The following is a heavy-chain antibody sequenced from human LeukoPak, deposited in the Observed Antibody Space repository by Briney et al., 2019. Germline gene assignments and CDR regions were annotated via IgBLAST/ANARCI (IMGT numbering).Heavy chain of an antibody. D-gene: IGHD2-2*01. Sequence: SVKVSCKASGGTFSSYAISWVRQAPGQGLEWMGGIIPIFGTANYAQKFQGRVTITAGESTSTAYMELSSLRSEDTAVYYCARDKGRRYCSSTSCYLFDYWGQGTLVTVSS. CDR1: GGTFSSYA. V-gene: IGHV1-69*01. CDR3: ARDKGRRYCSSTSCYLFDY. CDR2: IIPIFGTA. J-gene: IGHJ4*02.